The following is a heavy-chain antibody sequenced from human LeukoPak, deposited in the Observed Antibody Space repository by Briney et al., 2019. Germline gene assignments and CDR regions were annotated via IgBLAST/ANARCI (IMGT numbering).Heavy chain of an antibody. CDR1: GGSISSSSYY. CDR3: ARNTAGVAYYNFDY. D-gene: IGHD1-26*01. J-gene: IGHJ4*02. Sequence: PSETLSLTCTVSGGSISSSSYYWGWIRQPPGKGLEWIGSIYYSGSTYYNPSLKSRVTISVDTSKKQFSLKLSAVTAADTAVYYCARNTAGVAYYNFDYWGQGTLVTVSS. V-gene: IGHV4-39*07. CDR2: IYYSGST.